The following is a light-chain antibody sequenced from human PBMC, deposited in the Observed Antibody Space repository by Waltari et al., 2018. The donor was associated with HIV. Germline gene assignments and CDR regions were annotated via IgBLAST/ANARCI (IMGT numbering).Light chain of an antibody. Sequence: DVVVTPSPLSLPVTLGQPASISCRSSQSLVYSDGNTYLNWFQQRPGQSPRRLIYKVSNRDSGVPDRFSGSGSGTDFTLKISRVEAEDVGVYYCMQGTHWPPTFGQGTKVEIK. J-gene: IGKJ1*01. CDR2: KVS. CDR1: QSLVYSDGNTY. V-gene: IGKV2-30*01. CDR3: MQGTHWPPT.